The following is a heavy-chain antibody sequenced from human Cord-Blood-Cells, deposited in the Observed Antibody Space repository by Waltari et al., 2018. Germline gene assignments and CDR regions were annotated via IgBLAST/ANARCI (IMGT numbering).Heavy chain of an antibody. Sequence: QLQLQESGPGLVKPSETLSLTCTVSGGSISSSSYYWGWIRQPPGKGLEWIGSIYYSGRTYYNPSLKSRVTISVDTSKNQFSLKLSSVTAADTAVYYCARLSRLEPNFDYWGQGTLVTVSS. D-gene: IGHD1-1*01. V-gene: IGHV4-39*01. CDR3: ARLSRLEPNFDY. J-gene: IGHJ4*02. CDR2: IYYSGRT. CDR1: GGSISSSSYY.